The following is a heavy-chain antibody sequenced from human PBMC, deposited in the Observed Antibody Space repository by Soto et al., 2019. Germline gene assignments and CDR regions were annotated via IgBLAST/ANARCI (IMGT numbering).Heavy chain of an antibody. V-gene: IGHV1-69*13. CDR1: GGTFSSYA. CDR2: IIPIFGTA. Sequence: SVKVSCKASGGTFSSYAISWVRQAPGQGLEWMGGIIPIFGTANYAQKFQGRVTITADESTSTAYMELSSLRSEDTAVYCCARDGRINYGMDVWGQGTTVTVSS. D-gene: IGHD3-16*01. CDR3: ARDGRINYGMDV. J-gene: IGHJ6*02.